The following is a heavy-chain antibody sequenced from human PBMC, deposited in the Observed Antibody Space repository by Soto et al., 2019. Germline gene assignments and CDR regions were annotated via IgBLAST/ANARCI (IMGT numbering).Heavy chain of an antibody. CDR2: ISYDGSHT. J-gene: IGHJ4*02. CDR3: AKGRGRDVVIGPAAEFDY. V-gene: IGHV3-30*18. Sequence: PGGSLRLSCAASGFIFSDYGMHWVRQAPGKGLEWVAAISYDGSHTPYADSMKGRFTISRDNSKNTVSLQINSLKTDDTAVYYCAKGRGRDVVIGPAAEFDYWGQGTLVTVFS. CDR1: GFIFSDYG. D-gene: IGHD2-2*01.